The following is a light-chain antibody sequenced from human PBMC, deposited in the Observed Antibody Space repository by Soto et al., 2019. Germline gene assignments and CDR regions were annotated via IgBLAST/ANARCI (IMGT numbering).Light chain of an antibody. J-gene: IGKJ2*01. V-gene: IGKV1-5*01. Sequence: DIQMTQSPSTLSASVGDRVTITCRASQEISSWLAWYQQKPGKPPNLLIHDASTLERGVPSRFSGSGSGTDFTLAISSLQPDDFATYYCQQYCTFPYTFGQGTKLESK. CDR3: QQYCTFPYT. CDR2: DAS. CDR1: QEISSW.